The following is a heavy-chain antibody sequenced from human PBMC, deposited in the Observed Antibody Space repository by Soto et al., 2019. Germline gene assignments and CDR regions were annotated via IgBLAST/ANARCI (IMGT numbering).Heavy chain of an antibody. V-gene: IGHV3-23*01. D-gene: IGHD2-2*01. CDR2: ISGSGGSK. CDR1: GITFTAYA. CDR3: ATIIIPAATNFY. Sequence: EVQLLESGGGLVQPGGSLRLSCAASGITFTAYAMSWVRQAPGKGLEWVSSISGSGGSKYYADSVKGRLTISRDNSKNTLYLQMNSLRAEDTAVYSCATIIIPAATNFYWGQGTLVTVSS. J-gene: IGHJ4*02.